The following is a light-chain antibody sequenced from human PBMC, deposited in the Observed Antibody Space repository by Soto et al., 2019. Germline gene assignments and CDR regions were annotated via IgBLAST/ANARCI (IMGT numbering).Light chain of an antibody. CDR2: WAA. CDR3: QQYYSSPFT. V-gene: IGKV4-1*01. CDR1: QSVLYNSNNKNY. Sequence: DIVMTQSPDSLAVSLGERATINCKSSQSVLYNSNNKNYLAWYQQKPGQPPNLLIYWAATRESGVPDRFSGSGSGTDFTLTISSLQAEEGAAYDGQQYYSSPFTFSPGNKVEIK. J-gene: IGKJ3*01.